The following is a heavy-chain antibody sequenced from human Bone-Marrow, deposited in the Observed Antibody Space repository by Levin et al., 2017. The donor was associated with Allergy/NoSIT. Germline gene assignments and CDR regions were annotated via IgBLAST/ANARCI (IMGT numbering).Heavy chain of an antibody. CDR2: ISSSSSYI. D-gene: IGHD2-2*01. V-gene: IGHV3-21*01. CDR3: ASSKGPLDY. Sequence: SGGSLRLSCAASGFTFSSYSMNWVRQAPGKGLEWVSSISSSSSYIYSADSVKGRFTISRDNAKNSLYLQMNSLRDEDTAVYYCASSKGPLDYGGQGTLVTGSS. J-gene: IGHJ4*02. CDR1: GFTFSSYS.